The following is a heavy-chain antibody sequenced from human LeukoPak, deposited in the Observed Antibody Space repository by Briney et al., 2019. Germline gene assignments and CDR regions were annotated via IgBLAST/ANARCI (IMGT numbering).Heavy chain of an antibody. CDR2: IYHSGST. J-gene: IGHJ4*02. CDR3: ARHEGYFDD. Sequence: PSETLSLTCTVSGYSISSGYYWGWIRQPPGKGLEWIGSIYHSGSTYYNPSLKSRVTISVDTSKNQFSLKLSSVTAADTAVYYCARHEGYFDDWGQGTLVTVSS. V-gene: IGHV4-38-2*02. CDR1: GYSISSGYY.